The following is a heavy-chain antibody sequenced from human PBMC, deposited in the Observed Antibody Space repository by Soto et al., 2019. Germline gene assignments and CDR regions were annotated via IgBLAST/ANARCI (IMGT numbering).Heavy chain of an antibody. D-gene: IGHD2-8*01. V-gene: IGHV2-5*02. Sequence: QITLKESGPTLVKPTQTLTLTCTFSGFSVRRSGEAVGWIRQPPGKALEWLALIYWDDDKRYSPSLRSRLTIARGTSDNQVILTMTNMDPVDTATYCCAHGDTVTNRGCDSWGQGTLVTVTS. CDR3: AHGDTVTNRGCDS. CDR2: IYWDDDK. CDR1: GFSVRRSGEA. J-gene: IGHJ4*02.